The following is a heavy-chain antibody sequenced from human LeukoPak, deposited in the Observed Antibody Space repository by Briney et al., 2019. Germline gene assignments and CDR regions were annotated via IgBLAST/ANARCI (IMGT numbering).Heavy chain of an antibody. D-gene: IGHD2-21*01. CDR3: ARDSSEFRSLIPH. V-gene: IGHV1-69*13. J-gene: IGHJ1*01. Sequence: SVKVSCKASGGTFSSYAIDWVRQAPGQGLEWMGGIIPIFGTTNYAQKFQGRVTITADESTSTAYMELSSLRSEDTAVYYCARDSSEFRSLIPHWGQGTQVTVSS. CDR1: GGTFSSYA. CDR2: IIPIFGTT.